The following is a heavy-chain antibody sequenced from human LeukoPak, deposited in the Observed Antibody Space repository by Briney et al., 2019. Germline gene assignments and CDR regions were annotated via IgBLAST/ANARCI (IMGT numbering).Heavy chain of an antibody. CDR1: EFTFDDYS. D-gene: IGHD1-26*01. V-gene: IGHV3-43*01. CDR2: ISWDGGAT. J-gene: IGHJ4*02. Sequence: GGSLRLSCAASEFTFDDYSMHWVRQAPGKGLEWVSLISWDGGATYYADSVKGRFTISRDISKNSLYPQMNSLRTEDTAVYYCAKSDNPWEPVNPFDYWGQGTLVTVSS. CDR3: AKSDNPWEPVNPFDY.